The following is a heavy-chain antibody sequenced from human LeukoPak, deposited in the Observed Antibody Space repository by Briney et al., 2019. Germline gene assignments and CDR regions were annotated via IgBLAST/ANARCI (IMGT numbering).Heavy chain of an antibody. J-gene: IGHJ4*02. CDR3: ARLSTAVVDSDY. V-gene: IGHV3-7*01. CDR2: IKQDGSDK. CDR1: GFTFSSYW. Sequence: GGSLRLSCAASGFTFSSYWMSWVRQAPGKGLEWVANIKQDGSDKYYVDSVKGRFTISRDNAKNSLYLQMNSLRAEDMAVYYCARLSTAVVDSDYWGQGTLVTVSS. D-gene: IGHD6-19*01.